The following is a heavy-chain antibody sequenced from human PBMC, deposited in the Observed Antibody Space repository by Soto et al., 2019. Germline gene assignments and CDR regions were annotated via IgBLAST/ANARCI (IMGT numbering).Heavy chain of an antibody. D-gene: IGHD2-15*01. CDR1: GGTFSSYA. CDR2: IIPIFGTA. V-gene: IGHV1-69*13. CDR3: GSRGGYCSGGSCYSYEKPTYGMDV. Sequence: SVKVSCKASGGTFSSYAISWVRQAPGQGLEWMGGIIPIFGTANYAQKFQGRVTITADESTSTAYMELSSLRSEDTAVYYCGSRGGYCSGGSCYSYEKPTYGMDVWGQGTTVTV. J-gene: IGHJ6*02.